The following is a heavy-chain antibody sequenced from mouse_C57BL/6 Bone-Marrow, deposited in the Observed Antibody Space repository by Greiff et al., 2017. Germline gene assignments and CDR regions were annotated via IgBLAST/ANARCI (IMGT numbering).Heavy chain of an antibody. D-gene: IGHD3-2*02. J-gene: IGHJ3*01. CDR2: IHPNSGST. CDR3: ARSGFSSSAY. V-gene: IGHV1-64*01. CDR1: GYTFTSYW. Sequence: VQLQQPGAELVKPGASVKLSCKASGYTFTSYWMHWVKQRPGQGLEWIGMIHPNSGSTNYNEKFKSKATLTVEKSSSTAYRQLSSLTSGDSAVYYCARSGFSSSAYWGQGTLVTVSA.